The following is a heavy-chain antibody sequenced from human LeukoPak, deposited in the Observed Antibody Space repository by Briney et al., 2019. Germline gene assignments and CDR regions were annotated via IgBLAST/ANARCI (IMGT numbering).Heavy chain of an antibody. Sequence: GGSLRLSCAASGFTFSSYWMSWVRQAPGEGLEWVANIKQDGSEKYYVDSVKGRFTISRDNAKSSLYRQMNSLRAEDTAVYYCARDASGSTYYDFWSPPNYYMDVWGKGTTVTVSS. CDR1: GFTFSSYW. D-gene: IGHD3-3*01. CDR3: ARDASGSTYYDFWSPPNYYMDV. V-gene: IGHV3-7*01. J-gene: IGHJ6*03. CDR2: IKQDGSEK.